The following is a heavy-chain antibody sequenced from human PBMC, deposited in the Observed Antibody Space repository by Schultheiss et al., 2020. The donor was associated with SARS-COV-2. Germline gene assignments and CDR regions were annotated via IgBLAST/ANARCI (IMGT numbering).Heavy chain of an antibody. CDR1: GDTFTGYY. J-gene: IGHJ6*02. CDR2: INPNSGGT. V-gene: IGHV1-2*04. D-gene: IGHD4-17*01. CDR3: ARVVLQDYGDYGDYYGMDV. Sequence: ASVKVSCKAAGDTFTGYYIHWVRQAPGQGLEWMGWINPNSGGTNYAQKFQGWVTMTRDTSISTAYMELSRLRSDDTAVYYCARVVLQDYGDYGDYYGMDVWGQGTTVTVSS.